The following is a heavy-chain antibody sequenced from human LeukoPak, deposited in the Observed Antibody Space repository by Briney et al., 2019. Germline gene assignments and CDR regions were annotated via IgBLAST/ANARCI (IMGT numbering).Heavy chain of an antibody. CDR3: AREFGQGYYGSGSYYGLTSAYQNWFDP. CDR1: GGSISSSSYY. CDR2: IYYSGST. V-gene: IGHV4-39*07. Sequence: PSEPLSLTCTVSGGSISSSSYYWGWIRQPPGKGLEWIGSIYYSGSTYYNPSLKSRVTISVDTSKNQFSLKLSSVTAADTAVYYCAREFGQGYYGSGSYYGLTSAYQNWFDPWGQGTLVTVSS. D-gene: IGHD3-10*01. J-gene: IGHJ5*02.